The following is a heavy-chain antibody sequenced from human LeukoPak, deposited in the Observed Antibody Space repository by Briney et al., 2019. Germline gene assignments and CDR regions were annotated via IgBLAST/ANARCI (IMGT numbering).Heavy chain of an antibody. V-gene: IGHV3-9*03. CDR1: GFTFEDYV. CDR2: ISWNSRSI. J-gene: IGHJ3*02. D-gene: IGHD3-10*01. CDR3: AKETYGIDI. Sequence: GRSLRLSCAASGFTFEDYVMHWVRQAAGKGLEWVSGISWNSRSIGYADSVKGRFTISRDNAKNSLYLQMNSLTVEDMAFYYCAKETYGIDIWGQGTMVTVSS.